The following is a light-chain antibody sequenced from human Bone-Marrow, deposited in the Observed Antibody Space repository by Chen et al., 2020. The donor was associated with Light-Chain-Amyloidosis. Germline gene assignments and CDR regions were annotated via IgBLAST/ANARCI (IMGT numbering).Light chain of an antibody. J-gene: IGLJ3*02. CDR2: DDS. Sequence: SYVLTQPSSVSVAPGQTATIACGGNNIGSTSVHWYQQPPGPAPLLVVYDDSDRPSGVPVRLSGSNSGNTATLPISRVAAGDEADYYCQVWDRSSDRPVFGGGTKLTVL. CDR3: QVWDRSSDRPV. V-gene: IGLV3-21*02. CDR1: NIGSTS.